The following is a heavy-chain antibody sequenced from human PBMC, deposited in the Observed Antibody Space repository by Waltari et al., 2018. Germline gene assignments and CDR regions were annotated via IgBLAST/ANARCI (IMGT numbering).Heavy chain of an antibody. CDR3: ATDSTRQLAPSYYYYYGMDV. Sequence: QVQLVQSGAAVKKTGASVKVSCRVSGSTITDLSMHWWRQAPVRTREWMGGFDPEDGETIYAQKFQGRVTMSEDTSTDTAYMELSSLRSEDTAVYYCATDSTRQLAPSYYYYYGMDVWGQGTTVTVSS. J-gene: IGHJ6*02. CDR1: GSTITDLS. CDR2: FDPEDGET. V-gene: IGHV1-24*01. D-gene: IGHD6-13*01.